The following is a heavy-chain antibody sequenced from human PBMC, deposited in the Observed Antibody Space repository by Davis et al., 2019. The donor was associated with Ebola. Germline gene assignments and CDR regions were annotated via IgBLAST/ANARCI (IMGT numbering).Heavy chain of an antibody. CDR3: ARAINAYSFDD. V-gene: IGHV3-74*01. Sequence: PGGSLRLSCAASGFTFSSSWMHWVRQAPRKGLVWVSRINSDGSFTDYADSVKGRFTISRDNAKNTLYLQMNSLRAEDTAVYYCARAINAYSFDDWGQGTLVTVSS. D-gene: IGHD5-18*01. J-gene: IGHJ4*02. CDR1: GFTFSSSW. CDR2: INSDGSFT.